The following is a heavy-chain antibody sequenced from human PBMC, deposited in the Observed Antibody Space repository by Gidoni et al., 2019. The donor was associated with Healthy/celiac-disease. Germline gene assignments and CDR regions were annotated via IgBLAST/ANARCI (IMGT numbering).Heavy chain of an antibody. Sequence: QVQLQESGPGLVKPSQTLSLTCTVPGGSISSGGYYWSWIRQHPGKGLEWIGYIYYSGSTYYNPSLKSRVTISVDTSKNQFSLKLSSVTAADTAVYYCAVYYDFWSGYYPGDAFDIWGQGTMVTVSS. V-gene: IGHV4-31*03. D-gene: IGHD3-3*01. CDR1: GGSISSGGYY. CDR2: IYYSGST. CDR3: AVYYDFWSGYYPGDAFDI. J-gene: IGHJ3*02.